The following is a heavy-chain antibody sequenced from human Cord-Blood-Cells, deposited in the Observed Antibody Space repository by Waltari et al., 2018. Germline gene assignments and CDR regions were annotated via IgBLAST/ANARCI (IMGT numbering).Heavy chain of an antibody. J-gene: IGHJ1*01. CDR2: INTNTGNP. V-gene: IGHV7-4-1*01. CDR3: ASNYDILTGYYDVAEYFQH. D-gene: IGHD3-9*01. Sequence: QVQLVQSGSELKKPGASVKVSCKASGYTFTSYAMNWVRQAPGKGLEWMGWINTNTGNPTYAQGLTGRFVLSLDTSVSTAYLQICSLKAEDTAVYYCASNYDILTGYYDVAEYFQHWGQGTLVTVSS. CDR1: GYTFTSYA.